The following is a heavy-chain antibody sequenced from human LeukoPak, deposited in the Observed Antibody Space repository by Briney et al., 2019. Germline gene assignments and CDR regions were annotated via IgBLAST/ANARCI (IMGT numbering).Heavy chain of an antibody. CDR1: GFTFDEYA. CDR3: AQSSNYDILTGDFDY. V-gene: IGHV3-9*03. J-gene: IGHJ4*02. D-gene: IGHD3-9*01. CDR2: ISWNSGSI. Sequence: SGRSLRLSCAASGFTFDEYAMHWVRQAPGRGLEWVSGISWNSGSIGYADSVKGRSTISRDNAKNSLYLQMNSVRAEGMALYYCAQSSNYDILTGDFDYWGQGTLVTVSS.